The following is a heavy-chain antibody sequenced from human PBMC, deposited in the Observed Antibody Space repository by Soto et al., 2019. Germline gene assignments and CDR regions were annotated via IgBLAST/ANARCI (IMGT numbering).Heavy chain of an antibody. J-gene: IGHJ6*02. Sequence: QVQLVQSGAEVKKPGSSVKVSCKTSGGSFSSYAITWVRQAPGQGLEWMGGIIPMFGTPKYPQKFQGRVTITAAEFTSTAYMELGSLRSEDTAVHYCARAGESSTRYYHYYGMDVWGQGTTVTVSS. CDR3: ARAGESSTRYYHYYGMDV. D-gene: IGHD2-2*01. CDR1: GGSFSSYA. CDR2: IIPMFGTP. V-gene: IGHV1-69*01.